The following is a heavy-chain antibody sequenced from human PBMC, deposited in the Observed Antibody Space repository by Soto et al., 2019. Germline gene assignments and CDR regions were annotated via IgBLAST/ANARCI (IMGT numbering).Heavy chain of an antibody. Sequence: ASXKVSCKASGYTFTTYGISWVRQAPGQGLEWMGWISPYNGDTHYAERFQGRLTMTTDTSATSAYMELRTLSSDDRAVYFCARALSMAQYYYYMDVWGKGTMVTVSS. CDR2: ISPYNGDT. CDR3: ARALSMAQYYYYMDV. CDR1: GYTFTTYG. J-gene: IGHJ6*03. V-gene: IGHV1-18*01.